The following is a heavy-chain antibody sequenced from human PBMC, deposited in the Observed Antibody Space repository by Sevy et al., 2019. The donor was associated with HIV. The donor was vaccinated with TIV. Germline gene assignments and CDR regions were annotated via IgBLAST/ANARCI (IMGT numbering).Heavy chain of an antibody. D-gene: IGHD2-15*01. CDR3: TRQGVIAELDL. CDR2: IRSRADSYET. CDR1: GFNFNIAA. J-gene: IGHJ5*02. Sequence: GGSLRLSCAASGFNFNIAAIHWVRQAPGRGLEWVASIRSRADSYETEYSASVRGRFTISRDDSRTTAYLQMNSLKTEDTAVYSCTRQGVIAELDLWGQGTLVTVSS. V-gene: IGHV3-73*01.